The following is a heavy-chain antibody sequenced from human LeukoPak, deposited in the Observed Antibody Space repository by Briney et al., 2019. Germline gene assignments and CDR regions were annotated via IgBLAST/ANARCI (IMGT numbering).Heavy chain of an antibody. D-gene: IGHD3-22*01. CDR2: INSDGSRT. Sequence: PGGSLRLSCAVSGFPFSSYWMHWVRQAPGKGLVWVSRINSDGSRTSYADSVKGRFTISRDNAKNTLYLQMNSLRAEDTAVYYCARDYRLVAYYDSSGYLGYWGQGTLVTVSS. V-gene: IGHV3-74*01. CDR3: ARDYRLVAYYDSSGYLGY. CDR1: GFPFSSYW. J-gene: IGHJ4*02.